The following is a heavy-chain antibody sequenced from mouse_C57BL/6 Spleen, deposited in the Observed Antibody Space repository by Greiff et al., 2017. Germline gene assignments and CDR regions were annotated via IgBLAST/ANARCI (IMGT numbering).Heavy chain of an antibody. J-gene: IGHJ4*01. D-gene: IGHD1-1*01. CDR1: GYTFTNYW. CDR3: ARGHYYGSSHYAMDY. CDR2: IYPGGGYT. Sequence: QVQLQQPGAELVKPGASVKVSCKASGYTFTNYWIGWAKQRPGHGLEWIGDIYPGGGYTNYNEKFKGKATLTADKSSSTAYMQFSSLTSEDSAIYYCARGHYYGSSHYAMDYWGQGTSVTVSS. V-gene: IGHV1-63*01.